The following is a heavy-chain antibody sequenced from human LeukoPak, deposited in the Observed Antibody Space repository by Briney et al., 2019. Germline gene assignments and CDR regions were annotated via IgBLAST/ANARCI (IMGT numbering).Heavy chain of an antibody. Sequence: ASVKVSRKPSRYTFTDYYMHWVRQAPRQGAEWMGWINPNSAGTKYAQKFQGRVTTTWDTSTSTAYMELSRLTSDDTAVYYFARHSKYGSSWFDPWGQGTLVTVSA. CDR2: INPNSAGT. D-gene: IGHD4-11*01. V-gene: IGHV1-2*02. J-gene: IGHJ5*02. CDR3: ARHSKYGSSWFDP. CDR1: RYTFTDYY.